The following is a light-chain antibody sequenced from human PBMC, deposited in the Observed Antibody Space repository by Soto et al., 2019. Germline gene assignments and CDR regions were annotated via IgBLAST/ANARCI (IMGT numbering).Light chain of an antibody. CDR1: QSLLHSDGFNY. J-gene: IGKJ3*01. CDR2: FGS. CDR3: MQCLQTLT. V-gene: IGKV2-28*01. Sequence: DIVMTQSPLSLPVTPGEPASISCRSSQSLLHSDGFNYLDWYLQKPGQSPQLLIYFGSTRPAGVAERVSGGASGKDFPLRISRVEAEDVGVYYCMQCLQTLTFGPGTKVDIK.